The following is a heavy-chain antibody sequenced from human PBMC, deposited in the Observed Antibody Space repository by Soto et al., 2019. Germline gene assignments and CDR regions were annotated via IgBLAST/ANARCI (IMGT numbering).Heavy chain of an antibody. D-gene: IGHD2-8*01. J-gene: IGHJ3*01. Sequence: PGGSLRLSCAASGFTFSSYGMHWVRQAPGKGLEWVAVISYDGSNKYYADSVKGRFTISRDNSKNTLYLQMNSLRAEDTAVYYCAKDSSPPLYCTNGVCYKFPYYYDSSGTPDLWGQGTMVTVSS. CDR1: GFTFSSYG. V-gene: IGHV3-30*18. CDR2: ISYDGSNK. CDR3: AKDSSPPLYCTNGVCYKFPYYYDSSGTPDL.